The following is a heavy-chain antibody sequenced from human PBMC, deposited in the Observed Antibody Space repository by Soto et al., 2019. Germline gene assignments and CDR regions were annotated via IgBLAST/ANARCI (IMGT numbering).Heavy chain of an antibody. V-gene: IGHV3-23*01. CDR1: GFTFSSYA. CDR2: ISGSGGST. J-gene: IGHJ3*02. D-gene: IGHD5-12*01. Sequence: GGSLRLSCAASGFTFSSYAMSWVRQAPGKGLEWVSAISGSGGSTYYADSVKGRFTISRDNSKNTLYLQMNSLRAEDMAVYYCAKDLGGTSGYANPLDAFDIWGQGTMVTVSS. CDR3: AKDLGGTSGYANPLDAFDI.